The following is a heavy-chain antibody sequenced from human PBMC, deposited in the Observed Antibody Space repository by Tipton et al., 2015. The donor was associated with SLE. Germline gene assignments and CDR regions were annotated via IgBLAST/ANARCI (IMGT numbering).Heavy chain of an antibody. CDR2: ISPEGTTT. CDR3: AKDRGYGAYFDN. Sequence: SLRLSCAGSGFALRNYAMTWVRQAPGKGVEGLSHISPEGTTTYYADSLQGRFTASRDNAKNSVFLQMNSLRAEDTAVYYCAKDRGYGAYFDNWGQGTLVTVSS. D-gene: IGHD5-12*01. J-gene: IGHJ4*02. V-gene: IGHV3-48*03. CDR1: GFALRNYA.